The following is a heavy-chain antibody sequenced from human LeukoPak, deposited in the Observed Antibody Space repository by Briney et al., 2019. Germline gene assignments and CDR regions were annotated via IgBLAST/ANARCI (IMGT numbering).Heavy chain of an antibody. CDR2: IKSKTDGGTT. CDR1: GFTFSNAW. CDR3: TTEAYSGSFPGY. J-gene: IGHJ4*02. D-gene: IGHD1-26*01. Sequence: GGSLRLSCAASGFTFSNAWMSWVRQAPGKGRDWVGRIKSKTDGGTTDYAAPVKGRFTISRDDSKNTLYLQMNSLKTEDTAVYYCTTEAYSGSFPGYWGQGTLVTVSS. V-gene: IGHV3-15*01.